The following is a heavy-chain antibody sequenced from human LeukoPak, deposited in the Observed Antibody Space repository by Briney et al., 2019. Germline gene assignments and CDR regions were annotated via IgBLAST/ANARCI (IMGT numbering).Heavy chain of an antibody. D-gene: IGHD6-6*01. Sequence: ASVKVSCKASGYTFTSYGISWVRQAPGQGLEWMGWISAYNGNTNYAQKLQGRVTMTTDTSTSTAYMELRSLRSDDTAVYHCARDLELLGIAALIYWGQGTLVTVSS. CDR1: GYTFTSYG. V-gene: IGHV1-18*01. CDR3: ARDLELLGIAALIY. J-gene: IGHJ4*02. CDR2: ISAYNGNT.